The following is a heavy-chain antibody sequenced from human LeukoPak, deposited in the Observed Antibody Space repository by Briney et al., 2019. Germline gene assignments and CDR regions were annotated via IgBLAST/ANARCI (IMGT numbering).Heavy chain of an antibody. V-gene: IGHV4-34*01. CDR2: INHSEST. CDR1: GGSFSDYY. Sequence: SETLSLTCAVYGGSFSDYYWSWIRQPPGKGLEWSGEINHSESTNYNPSLKSRVTVSVDPSKNQFSLKLSSVTAADTAVYYCATRPDIAATGPGWFDPWGQGTLVTVSS. D-gene: IGHD6-13*01. CDR3: ATRPDIAATGPGWFDP. J-gene: IGHJ5*02.